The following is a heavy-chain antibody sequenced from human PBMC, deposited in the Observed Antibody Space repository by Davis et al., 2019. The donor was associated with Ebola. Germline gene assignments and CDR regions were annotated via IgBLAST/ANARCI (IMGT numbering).Heavy chain of an antibody. CDR3: ARAGGFLERDYFDF. J-gene: IGHJ4*02. Sequence: GESLKISCAASGFTFSSYGMHWVRQAPGKGLEWVAVIWYDGTNRYYVESVKGRFTLSRDTSKNTVDLQMNSLRDEDTAVYYCARAGGFLERDYFDFWGQGILVTVSS. CDR1: GFTFSSYG. CDR2: IWYDGTNR. D-gene: IGHD4-23*01. V-gene: IGHV3-33*01.